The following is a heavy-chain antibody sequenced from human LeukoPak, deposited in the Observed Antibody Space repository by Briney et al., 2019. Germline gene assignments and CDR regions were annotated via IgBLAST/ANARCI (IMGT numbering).Heavy chain of an antibody. Sequence: SETLSLTCTVSGGSISSYYWSWIRQPAGKGLEWIGRIYTSGSTNYNPSLKSRVTMSVDTSKNQFSLKLSSVTAADTAVYYCARDAFGWSYYYYYMDVWGKGTTVTISS. J-gene: IGHJ6*03. CDR3: ARDAFGWSYYYYYMDV. V-gene: IGHV4-4*07. CDR2: IYTSGST. CDR1: GGSISSYY. D-gene: IGHD3-16*01.